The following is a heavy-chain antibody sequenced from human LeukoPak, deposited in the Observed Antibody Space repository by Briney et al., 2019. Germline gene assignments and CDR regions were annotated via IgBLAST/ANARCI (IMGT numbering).Heavy chain of an antibody. CDR2: INHSGST. Sequence: KASETLSLTCAVSGGSFSGYYWSWIRQPPGKGLEWIGEINHSGSTNYNPSLKSRVTISVDTTKNQFSLELSSMTAANTAVYYCARGRNTMVRGVYYYYYDLDVWGKGTTVTVSS. CDR3: ARGRNTMVRGVYYYYYDLDV. CDR1: GGSFSGYY. D-gene: IGHD3-10*01. J-gene: IGHJ6*03. V-gene: IGHV4-34*01.